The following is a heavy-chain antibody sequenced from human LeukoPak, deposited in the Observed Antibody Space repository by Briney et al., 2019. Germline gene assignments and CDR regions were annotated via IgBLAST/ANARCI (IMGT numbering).Heavy chain of an antibody. V-gene: IGHV3-53*04. J-gene: IGHJ4*02. CDR2: IYGDGTT. CDR1: GVNVSSNY. D-gene: IGHD3-10*01. CDR3: ARGIIYLDY. Sequence: PGGSLRLSCEASGVNVSSNYMTWVRQAPGKGLEWVSLIYGDGTTDYADSVKGRFHISRHNSKNTLYLQMNFLRAEDTAVYYCARGIIYLDYWGQGTLVTVSS.